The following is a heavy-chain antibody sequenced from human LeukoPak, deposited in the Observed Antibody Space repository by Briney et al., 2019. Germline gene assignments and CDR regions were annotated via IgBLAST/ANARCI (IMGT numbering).Heavy chain of an antibody. V-gene: IGHV4-4*07. CDR2: IYTSGST. J-gene: IGHJ3*02. Sequence: PSETLSLTCTVSGGSISSYYWSWIRQPAGKGLEWIGRIYTSGSTNHNPPLKSRVTMSVDTSKNQFSLKLSSVTAADTAVYYCARGFGSSGYYGSDAFDIWGQGTMVTVSS. CDR3: ARGFGSSGYYGSDAFDI. CDR1: GGSISSYY. D-gene: IGHD3-22*01.